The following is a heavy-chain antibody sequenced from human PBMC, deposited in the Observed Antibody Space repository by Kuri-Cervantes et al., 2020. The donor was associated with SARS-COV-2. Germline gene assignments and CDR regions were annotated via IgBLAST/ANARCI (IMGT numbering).Heavy chain of an antibody. CDR3: TKDRDILPLHDGFDL. D-gene: IGHD3-9*01. CDR2: INPGGSYT. V-gene: IGHV3-74*01. J-gene: IGHJ3*01. Sequence: GESLKIFCAASGFTFSGHWIHWVRQAPGKGLGWVSRINPGGSYTNNADSGKGRFTISRDNAKTSLYLQMDSLRAEDTALYYCTKDRDILPLHDGFDLWGQGTMVTVSS. CDR1: GFTFSGHW.